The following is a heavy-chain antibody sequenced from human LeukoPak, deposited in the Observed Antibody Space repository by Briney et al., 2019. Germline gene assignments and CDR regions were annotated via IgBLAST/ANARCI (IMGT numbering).Heavy chain of an antibody. CDR2: IYHSGST. Sequence: SETLSLTCAVSGYSISSGYYWGWIRQPPGKGLEWIGSIYHSGSTYYNPSLKSRVTISVDTSKNQFSLKLSSVTAADTAVYYCARHLLTYYYDSSGYLDYFDYWGQGTLVTVSS. CDR3: ARHLLTYYYDSSGYLDYFDY. J-gene: IGHJ4*02. CDR1: GYSISSGYY. V-gene: IGHV4-38-2*01. D-gene: IGHD3-22*01.